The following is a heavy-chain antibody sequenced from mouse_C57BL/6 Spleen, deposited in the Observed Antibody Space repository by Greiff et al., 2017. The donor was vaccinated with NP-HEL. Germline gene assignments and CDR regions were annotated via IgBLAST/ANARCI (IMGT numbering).Heavy chain of an antibody. J-gene: IGHJ1*03. CDR1: GYSITSGYY. Sequence: VQLKESGPGLVKPSQSLSLTCSVTGYSITSGYYWNWIRQFPGNKLEWMGYISYDGSNNYNPSLKNRISITRDTSKNQFFLKLNSVTTEDTATYYCAAHPRYWYFDVWGTGTTVTVSS. CDR2: ISYDGSN. V-gene: IGHV3-6*01. CDR3: AAHPRYWYFDV.